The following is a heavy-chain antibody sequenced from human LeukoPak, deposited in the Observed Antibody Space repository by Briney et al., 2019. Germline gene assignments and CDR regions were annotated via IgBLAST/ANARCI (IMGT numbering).Heavy chain of an antibody. J-gene: IGHJ4*02. Sequence: NSSETLSLTCTVSGGSMSSGNYHWTWIRQPAGKGLEWLGRIFNGRSTNYNPSLKSRATISQDTSKNQFSLDLTSVTAADTAVYYCARHLYSSSRNPTFDYWGQGTLVTVSS. CDR3: ARHLYSSSRNPTFDY. V-gene: IGHV4-61*02. CDR2: IFNGRST. D-gene: IGHD6-13*01. CDR1: GGSMSSGNYH.